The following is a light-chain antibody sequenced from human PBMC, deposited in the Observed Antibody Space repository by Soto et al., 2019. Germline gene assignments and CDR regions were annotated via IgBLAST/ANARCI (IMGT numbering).Light chain of an antibody. CDR2: KAS. CDR1: QSIRSW. CDR3: QQYENYPFT. Sequence: DIQMTQSPSTLSASVGDRVTITCRASQSIRSWLAWYQQKPGKAPKLLIYKASSLESGVPSRFSGSGSGTEFTLTISSLQPDDFATYYCQQYENYPFTFGGGTKVEIK. V-gene: IGKV1-5*03. J-gene: IGKJ4*01.